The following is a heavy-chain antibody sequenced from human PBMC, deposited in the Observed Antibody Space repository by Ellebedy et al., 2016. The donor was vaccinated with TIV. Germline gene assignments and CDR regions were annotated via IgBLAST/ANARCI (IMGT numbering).Heavy chain of an antibody. CDR3: VRDFTNPLKGDY. Sequence: AASVKVSCKASGYTFTGYYIHWVRQAPGQGLEWMAWINPNNGDTAFAQSLQGRVTMTTDTSISTAYMELSSLTSDDTAVYYCVRDFTNPLKGDYWGQGTLVTVSS. J-gene: IGHJ4*02. CDR1: GYTFTGYY. V-gene: IGHV1-2*02. CDR2: INPNNGDT. D-gene: IGHD1-14*01.